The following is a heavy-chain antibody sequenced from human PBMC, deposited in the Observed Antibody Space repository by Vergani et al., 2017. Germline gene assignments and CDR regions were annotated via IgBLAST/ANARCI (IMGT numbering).Heavy chain of an antibody. V-gene: IGHV3-66*02. CDR1: GFTFSDHY. CDR3: ARGNYYGSGTYVDP. Sequence: LEESGGGSVKPGGSLRLSCAASGFTFSDHYMSWIRQAPGKGLEWVSHIYSGDETYYADSVKGRVTISRNTSKNTIHLQINNPRVEETAVDYCARGNYYGSGTYVDPWGQGTLVTVSS. CDR2: IYSGDET. J-gene: IGHJ5*02. D-gene: IGHD3-10*01.